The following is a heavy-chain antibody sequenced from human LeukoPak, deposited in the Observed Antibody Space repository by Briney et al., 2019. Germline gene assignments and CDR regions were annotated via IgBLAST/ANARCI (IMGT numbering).Heavy chain of an antibody. V-gene: IGHV3-48*03. CDR2: ISSSGSTI. D-gene: IGHD3-10*01. CDR1: GFTFSSYE. CDR3: ASHSDYYYGMDV. Sequence: PGGSLRLSCAASGFTFSSYEMNWVRQAPGKGLEWVSYISSSGSTIYYADSVKGRFTISRDNAKNSLYLQMNSLRAEDTAVYYCASHSDYYYGMDVWGQGTTDTVSS. J-gene: IGHJ6*02.